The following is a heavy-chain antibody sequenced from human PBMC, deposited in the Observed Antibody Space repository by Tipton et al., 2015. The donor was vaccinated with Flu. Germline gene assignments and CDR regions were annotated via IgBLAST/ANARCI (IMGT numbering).Heavy chain of an antibody. J-gene: IGHJ6*02. CDR2: ISAYNGNT. Sequence: QLVQSGAEVKKPGASVKVSCKASGYTFTSYGISWVRQAPGQGLEWMGWISAYNGNTNYAQKLQGRVTMTTDTSTSTACMELRSLRSDDTAVYYCARDLYGGATEYYYYYSGMDVWGQGTTVTVSS. V-gene: IGHV1-18*01. CDR1: GYTFTSYG. CDR3: ARDLYGGATEYYYYYSGMDV. D-gene: IGHD1-26*01.